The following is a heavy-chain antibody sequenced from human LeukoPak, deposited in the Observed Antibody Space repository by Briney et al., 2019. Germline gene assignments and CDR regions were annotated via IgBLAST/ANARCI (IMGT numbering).Heavy chain of an antibody. V-gene: IGHV4-59*01. Sequence: PSGTLSLTCTVSGGSISSYYWSWIRQPPGKGLEWIGYIYYSGSTNYNPSLKSRVTISVDTSKNQFSLKLSSVTAADTAVYYCARDGYGDWSFDYWGQGTLVTVSS. CDR1: GGSISSYY. CDR2: IYYSGST. D-gene: IGHD4-17*01. J-gene: IGHJ4*02. CDR3: ARDGYGDWSFDY.